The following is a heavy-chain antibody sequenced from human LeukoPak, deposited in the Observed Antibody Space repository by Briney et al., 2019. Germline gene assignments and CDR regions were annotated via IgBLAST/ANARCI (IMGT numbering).Heavy chain of an antibody. V-gene: IGHV3-30*18. CDR2: ISYDGSNK. Sequence: GGSLRLSCAASGFTFSSYGMHWVRQAPGKVLEWVAVISYDGSNKYYADSVKGRFTISRDNSKNTLYLQMNSLRAEDTAVYYCAKDLEGYSSGQDYWGQGTLVTVSS. CDR3: AKDLEGYSSGQDY. J-gene: IGHJ4*02. CDR1: GFTFSSYG. D-gene: IGHD6-19*01.